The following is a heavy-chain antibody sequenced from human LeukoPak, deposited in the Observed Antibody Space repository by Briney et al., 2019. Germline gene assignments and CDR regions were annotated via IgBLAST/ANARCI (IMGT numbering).Heavy chain of an antibody. CDR1: GFTFSSYG. V-gene: IGHV3-30*02. D-gene: IGHD1-26*01. Sequence: GGSLRLSCAASGFTFSSYGMHWVRQAPGQGLEWVAFIRYDGTNEYYADSAKGRFTISRDNSKNTLHLQMNSLRPEDAAVYYCARDGRGSSNDFDYWGQGTLVTVSS. J-gene: IGHJ4*02. CDR3: ARDGRGSSNDFDY. CDR2: IRYDGTNE.